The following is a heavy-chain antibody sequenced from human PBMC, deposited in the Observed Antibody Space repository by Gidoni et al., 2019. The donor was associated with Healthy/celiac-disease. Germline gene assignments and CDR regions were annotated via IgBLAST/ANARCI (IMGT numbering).Heavy chain of an antibody. D-gene: IGHD3-3*01. CDR3: ARDRAGTYYDCWSGYRSGFDP. CDR2: IIPILGKA. J-gene: IGHJ5*02. CDR1: GGTFSSYA. V-gene: IGHV1-69*12. Sequence: QVQLVQSGAEVKKPGSSVKVSCKASGGTFSSYAISWVRQAPGQGLEWMGGIIPILGKANYAQKFQGRVTITADESTSTAYMELSSLRSEDTAVYYCARDRAGTYYDCWSGYRSGFDPWGQGTLVTVSS.